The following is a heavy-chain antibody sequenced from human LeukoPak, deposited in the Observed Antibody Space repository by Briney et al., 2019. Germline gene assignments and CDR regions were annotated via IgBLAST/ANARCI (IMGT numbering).Heavy chain of an antibody. CDR3: ARDGYPTNPFDS. CDR1: GGSISTSVYY. D-gene: IGHD5-12*01. V-gene: IGHV4-39*07. CDR2: IYYGGNT. Sequence: SETLSLTCTVSGGSISTSVYYWGWIRQPPGKGLEWIGSIYYGGNTYYNPSLKSRVTISVDTSNNQFSLKLHSVTAADTAVYYCARDGYPTNPFDSWGQGTLVTVSS. J-gene: IGHJ4*02.